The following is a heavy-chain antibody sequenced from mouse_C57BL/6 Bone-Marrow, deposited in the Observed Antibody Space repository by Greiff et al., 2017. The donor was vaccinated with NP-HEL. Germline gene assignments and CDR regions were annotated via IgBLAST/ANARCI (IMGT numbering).Heavy chain of an antibody. V-gene: IGHV1-5*01. CDR1: GYTFTSYW. Sequence: EVQLQQSGTVLARPGASVKMSCKTSGYTFTSYWMHWVKQRPGQGLEWIGAIYPGNSDTSYNQKFKGKAKLTAVTSASTAYMELSSLTNEDSAVYYCTTYYYGSSLRFAYWGQGTLVTVSA. D-gene: IGHD1-1*01. CDR3: TTYYYGSSLRFAY. CDR2: IYPGNSDT. J-gene: IGHJ3*01.